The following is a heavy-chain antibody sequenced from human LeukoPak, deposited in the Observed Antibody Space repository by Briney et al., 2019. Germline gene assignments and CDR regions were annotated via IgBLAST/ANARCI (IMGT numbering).Heavy chain of an antibody. Sequence: GGSLRLSCAASGFTFSSYSMNWVRQAPGKGLEWVSYISGSSSAIYYADSVKGRFTISRDNSKNTLHLQMNSLRAEDTAVYYCAKGLQQWLRGDFDYWGQGTLVTVSS. V-gene: IGHV3-48*01. CDR2: ISGSSSAI. CDR3: AKGLQQWLRGDFDY. CDR1: GFTFSSYS. D-gene: IGHD5-12*01. J-gene: IGHJ4*02.